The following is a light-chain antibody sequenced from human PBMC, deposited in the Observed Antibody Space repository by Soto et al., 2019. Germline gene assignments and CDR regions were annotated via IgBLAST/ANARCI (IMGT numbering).Light chain of an antibody. Sequence: DIQMTQSPSTLSASVGDRVTITCRASQSILSWLAWYQYKPAKAPKLLIYDASSLESGVLSRFSGSRSGTEFTLTISSLQPDDIATYYFQQYDTYWTFGQGTKVDIK. CDR1: QSILSW. J-gene: IGKJ1*01. CDR2: DAS. CDR3: QQYDTYWT. V-gene: IGKV1-5*01.